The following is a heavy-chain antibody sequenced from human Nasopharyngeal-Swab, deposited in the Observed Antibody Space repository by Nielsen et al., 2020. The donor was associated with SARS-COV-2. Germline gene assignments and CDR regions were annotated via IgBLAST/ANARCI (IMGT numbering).Heavy chain of an antibody. D-gene: IGHD6-13*01. CDR2: FRSAGDT. V-gene: IGHV3-13*01. CDR1: GFTFNNYG. Sequence: GESLKISCAASGFTFNNYGMHWVRQDTGKGLERVSTFRSAGDTYYQGSAKGRFTISRENAKNTLYLQMNSLRAEDTAVYYCARDPDIAAALYFDYWGQGTLVTVSS. CDR3: ARDPDIAAALYFDY. J-gene: IGHJ4*02.